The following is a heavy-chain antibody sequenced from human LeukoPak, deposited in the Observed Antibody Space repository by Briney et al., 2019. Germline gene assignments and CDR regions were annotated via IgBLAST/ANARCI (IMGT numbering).Heavy chain of an antibody. V-gene: IGHV3-23*01. D-gene: IGHD1-26*01. CDR2: ISGSSGST. CDR1: GFTFSSYA. J-gene: IGHJ4*02. Sequence: GGSLRLSCAASGFTFSSYAMSWVRQAPGKGLEWVSAISGSSGSTYYADSVKGRFTISRDNSKNTLYLQMNSLRAEDTAVYYCANREPGLEGALDYWGQGTLVTVSS. CDR3: ANREPGLEGALDY.